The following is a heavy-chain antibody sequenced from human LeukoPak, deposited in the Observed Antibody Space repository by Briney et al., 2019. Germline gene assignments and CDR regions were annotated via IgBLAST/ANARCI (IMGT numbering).Heavy chain of an antibody. D-gene: IGHD2-2*01. J-gene: IGHJ5*02. CDR2: ISAYNGNT. CDR3: ARTEYCSSTSCYRWFDP. CDR1: GYTFTSYG. V-gene: IGHV1-18*01. Sequence: ASVKVSCKASGYTFTSYGISWVRQAPGQGLEWMGWISAYNGNTNYAQKLQGRVTMTTDTSTRTDYMELRSLRSDDTAVYYCARTEYCSSTSCYRWFDPWGQGTLVTVSS.